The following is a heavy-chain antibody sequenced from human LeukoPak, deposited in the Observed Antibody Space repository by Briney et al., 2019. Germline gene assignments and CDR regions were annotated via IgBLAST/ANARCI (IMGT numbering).Heavy chain of an antibody. Sequence: SETLSLTCTVSGGSTSSSSYYWGWIRQPPGKGLEWIGSIYYSGSTYYNPSLKSRVTIPLDTSKNQFSLILSSVTAADTAVYYCARRHHNWDYWGQGTLVTVSS. D-gene: IGHD5-24*01. CDR1: GGSTSSSSYY. V-gene: IGHV4-39*07. CDR3: ARRHHNWDY. CDR2: IYYSGST. J-gene: IGHJ4*02.